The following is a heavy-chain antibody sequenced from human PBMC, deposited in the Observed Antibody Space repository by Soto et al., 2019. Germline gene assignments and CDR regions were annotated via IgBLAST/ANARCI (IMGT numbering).Heavy chain of an antibody. CDR2: IYYSGST. CDR1: GGSISSSSYY. V-gene: IGHV4-39*01. CDR3: ARLTTGIDY. D-gene: IGHD1-1*01. J-gene: IGHJ4*02. Sequence: KPSETLSLTCTVSGGSISSSSYYWGWIRQPPGKGLEWIGSIYYSGSTYYNPSLKSRVTISVDTSKNQFSLKLSSVTAADTAVYYCARLTTGIDYWGQETLLDVSS.